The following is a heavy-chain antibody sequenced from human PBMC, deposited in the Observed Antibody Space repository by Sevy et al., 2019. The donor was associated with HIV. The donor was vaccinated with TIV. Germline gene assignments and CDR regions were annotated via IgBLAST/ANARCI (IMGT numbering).Heavy chain of an antibody. Sequence: GGSLRLSCAASGFTFSSYAMHGVRQAPCKGLEWVAVISYDGSNKYYADSVKGRFTISRDNSKNTLYLQMNSLRAEDTAVYYCARDPLDYDSSGYYYDLFDYWGQGTLVTVSS. CDR2: ISYDGSNK. CDR1: GFTFSSYA. J-gene: IGHJ4*02. D-gene: IGHD3-22*01. CDR3: ARDPLDYDSSGYYYDLFDY. V-gene: IGHV3-30-3*01.